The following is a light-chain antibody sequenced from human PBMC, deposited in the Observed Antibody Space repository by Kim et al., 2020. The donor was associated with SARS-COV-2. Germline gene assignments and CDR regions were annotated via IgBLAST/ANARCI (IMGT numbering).Light chain of an antibody. J-gene: IGLJ3*02. CDR2: EVT. Sequence: QSVLTQPPSASGSPGQSVTISCTGTSSDVGGYNYVSWYQQYPGKAPKLMIYEVTKRPSGVPDRFSGSKSGTSASLAISGLQSEDEADYYCAAWDDSLNVLVFGGGTQLTVL. CDR1: SSDVGGYNY. V-gene: IGLV2-8*01. CDR3: AAWDDSLNVLV.